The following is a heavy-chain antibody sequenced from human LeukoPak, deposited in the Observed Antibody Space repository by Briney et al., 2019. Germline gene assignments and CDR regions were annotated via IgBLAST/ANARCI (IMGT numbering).Heavy chain of an antibody. V-gene: IGHV3-7*01. CDR1: GFMFSSYW. CDR2: INQDGSER. J-gene: IGHJ4*02. Sequence: PGGSLRLSCAASGFMFSSYWMTWVRQAPGKGLEWAANINQDGSERYHVDSVKGRFTISRDNAKNSLYLQMNGLRAEDTAVYYCARVYCTNGVCHLDYWGQGTLVTVSS. CDR3: ARVYCTNGVCHLDY. D-gene: IGHD2-8*01.